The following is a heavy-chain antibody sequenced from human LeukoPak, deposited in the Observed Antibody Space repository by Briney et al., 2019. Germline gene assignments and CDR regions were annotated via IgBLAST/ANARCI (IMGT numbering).Heavy chain of an antibody. V-gene: IGHV4-4*07. CDR3: AKSNGYGLVDI. J-gene: IGHJ3*02. CDR1: GGSISSYY. Sequence: SSETLSLTCAVSGGSISSYYWSWIRQPAGKGLEWIGRIYTSGSTNYNPSLKSRVTMSVEMSKNQFSLKLSSVTAADTAVYYCAKSNGYGLVDIWGQGTMVTVSS. CDR2: IYTSGST. D-gene: IGHD3-10*01.